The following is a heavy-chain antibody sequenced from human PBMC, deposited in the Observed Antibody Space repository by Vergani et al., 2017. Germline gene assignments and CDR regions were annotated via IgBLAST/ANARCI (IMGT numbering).Heavy chain of an antibody. Sequence: EVQLLESGGGLVQPGGSLRLSCAASGFSFSDYAMSWVRQAPGKGLEWVAAISGSGSTTHYADSVQGRFTVSRDNSKNTLFLQMNSLRAEDTAVYYCAKKGFCVTSSCYTTPMDTLQYWGQGALVTVSS. D-gene: IGHD2-2*01. CDR1: GFSFSDYA. J-gene: IGHJ4*02. V-gene: IGHV3-23*01. CDR2: ISGSGSTT. CDR3: AKKGFCVTSSCYTTPMDTLQY.